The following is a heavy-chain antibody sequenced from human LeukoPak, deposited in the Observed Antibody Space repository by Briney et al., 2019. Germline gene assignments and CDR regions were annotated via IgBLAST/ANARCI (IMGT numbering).Heavy chain of an antibody. D-gene: IGHD5-12*01. CDR1: GGSISSSSYY. V-gene: IGHV4-39*07. CDR2: IYYSGST. Sequence: PSETLSLTCTVSGGSISSSSYYWGWIRQPPGKGLEWIGTIYYSGSTYYNPSLKSRVTISVDTSKNQFSLKLSSVTAADTAVYYCARDGYAPHWGQGTLVTVSS. CDR3: ARDGYAPH. J-gene: IGHJ4*02.